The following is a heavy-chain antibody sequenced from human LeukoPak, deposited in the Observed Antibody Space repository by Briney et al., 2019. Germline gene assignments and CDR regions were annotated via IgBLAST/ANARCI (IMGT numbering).Heavy chain of an antibody. V-gene: IGHV4-59*12. CDR2: IYYSGST. J-gene: IGHJ4*02. CDR1: GGSISSYY. CDR3: ARRRIFRGYFDY. D-gene: IGHD2-15*01. Sequence: SETLSLTCTVSGGSISSYYWSWIRQPPGKGVEWIGYIYYSGSTNYNPSLKSRVTISVDTSKNQFSLKLSSVTAADTAVYYCARRRIFRGYFDYWGQGTLVTVSS.